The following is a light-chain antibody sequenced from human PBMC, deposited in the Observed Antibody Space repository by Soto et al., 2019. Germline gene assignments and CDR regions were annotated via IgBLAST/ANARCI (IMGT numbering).Light chain of an antibody. V-gene: IGLV2-8*01. CDR1: SSDVGNYNY. CDR2: EVS. Sequence: QSALTQPPSASGSPGQSVTISCTGTSSDVGNYNYVSWYQQHPGKAPKLMIYEVSKGPSGVPYRFSSSKSGNTASLTVSGLQAEDEADYYCSSYAGDNNVVFGGGTKLTVL. CDR3: SSYAGDNNVV. J-gene: IGLJ2*01.